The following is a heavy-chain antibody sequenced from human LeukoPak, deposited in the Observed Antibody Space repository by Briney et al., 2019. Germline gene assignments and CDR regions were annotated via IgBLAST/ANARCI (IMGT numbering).Heavy chain of an antibody. V-gene: IGHV1-18*01. J-gene: IGHJ4*02. D-gene: IGHD3-3*01. CDR1: GYTFTSYG. Sequence: ASVKVSCKASGYTFTSYGISWVRQAPGQGLEGMGWISAYNGNTNYAQKLQGRVTMTTDTSTSTAYMELRSLRSDDTAVYYCARDSGRITIFGAVPYYFDYWGQGTLVTVSS. CDR2: ISAYNGNT. CDR3: ARDSGRITIFGAVPYYFDY.